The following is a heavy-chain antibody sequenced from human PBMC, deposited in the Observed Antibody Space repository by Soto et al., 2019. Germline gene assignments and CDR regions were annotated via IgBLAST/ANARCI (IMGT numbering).Heavy chain of an antibody. CDR1: GGTFSSYA. V-gene: IGHV1-69*12. Sequence: QVQLVQSGAEVKKPGSSVKVSCKASGGTFSSYAISWVRQAPGQGLEWMGGIIPIFGTANYAQKFQGRVNITADESTSPAYMELSSLRSEDTAVYYCASTARIGFGELQLNYFDYWGQGTLVTVSS. D-gene: IGHD3-10*01. J-gene: IGHJ4*02. CDR2: IIPIFGTA. CDR3: ASTARIGFGELQLNYFDY.